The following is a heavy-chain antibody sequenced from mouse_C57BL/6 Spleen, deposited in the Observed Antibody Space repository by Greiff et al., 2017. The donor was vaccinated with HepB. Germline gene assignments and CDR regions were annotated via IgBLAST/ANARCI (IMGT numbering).Heavy chain of an antibody. V-gene: IGHV5-16*01. J-gene: IGHJ3*01. CDR2: INYDGSST. Sequence: EVKLVESEGGLVQPGSSMKLSCTASGFTFSDYYMAWVRQVPEKGLEWVANINYDGSSTYYLDSLKSRFIISRDTAKNILYLQMSSLTSEDTATYYCAREDYDEGFAYWGQGTLVTVSA. CDR1: GFTFSDYY. CDR3: AREDYDEGFAY. D-gene: IGHD2-4*01.